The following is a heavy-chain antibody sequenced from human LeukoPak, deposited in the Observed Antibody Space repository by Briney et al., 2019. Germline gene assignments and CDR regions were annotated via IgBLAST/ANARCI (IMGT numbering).Heavy chain of an antibody. J-gene: IGHJ4*02. D-gene: IGHD2-15*01. V-gene: IGHV3-48*02. CDR3: ARAEALLPYLY. CDR2: ISSGSDSI. CDR1: GFTFSTYG. Sequence: GGSLRLSCAASGFTFSTYGINWVRQAPGKGLEWVSYISSGSDSIHYADSLKGRFTVSRDNAKNSLFLQMNSLRDEDTDVYYCARAEALLPYLYWGQGTLVTVSS.